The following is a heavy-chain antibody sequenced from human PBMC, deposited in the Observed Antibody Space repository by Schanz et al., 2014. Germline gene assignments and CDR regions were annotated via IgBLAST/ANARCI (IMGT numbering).Heavy chain of an antibody. CDR3: ARGPSQGYSYGHNIGAYYYGMDV. Sequence: QVQLVQSGAEVKKPGSSMKVSCKASGGTFNSYTINWVRQAPGQGLEWMGRIIPILGIANYAQKFQGRVTITADRSTSTVYMDVSSLRSEDTAVYYCARGPSQGYSYGHNIGAYYYGMDVWGQGTTVTVSS. D-gene: IGHD5-18*01. CDR1: GGTFNSYT. J-gene: IGHJ6*02. V-gene: IGHV1-69*02. CDR2: IIPILGIA.